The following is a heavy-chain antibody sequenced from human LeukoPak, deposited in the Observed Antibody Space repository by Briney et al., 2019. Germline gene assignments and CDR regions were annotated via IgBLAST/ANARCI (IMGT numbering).Heavy chain of an antibody. V-gene: IGHV4-34*01. D-gene: IGHD6-19*01. CDR3: AKDRQQWPTAYYFDY. Sequence: SETLSLTCAVYGGSFSGYYWSWIRQPPGKGLEWIGEINHSGSTNYNPSLKSRVTISVDTSKNQFSLKLSSVTAADTAVYYCAKDRQQWPTAYYFDYWGQGTLVTVSS. CDR2: INHSGST. J-gene: IGHJ4*02. CDR1: GGSFSGYY.